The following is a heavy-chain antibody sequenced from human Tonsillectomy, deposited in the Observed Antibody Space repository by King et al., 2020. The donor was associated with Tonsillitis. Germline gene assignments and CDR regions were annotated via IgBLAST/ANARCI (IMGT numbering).Heavy chain of an antibody. D-gene: IGHD3-22*01. CDR1: GFTFSDYY. J-gene: IGHJ3*02. CDR3: AGGVGYYDSSGYYFVNAFDI. V-gene: IGHV3-11*06. CDR2: ISSSSSYT. Sequence: VQLVESGGGLVKPGGSLGLSCAASGFTFSDYYMSWIRQAPGKGLEWVSYISSSSSYTNYADSVKGRFTISRDNAKNSLYLQMNSLRAEDTAVYYCAGGVGYYDSSGYYFVNAFDIWGQGTMVTVSS.